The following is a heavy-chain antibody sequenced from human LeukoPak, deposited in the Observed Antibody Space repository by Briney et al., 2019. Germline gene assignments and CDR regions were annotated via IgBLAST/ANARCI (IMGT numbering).Heavy chain of an antibody. D-gene: IGHD3-22*01. Sequence: PGGSPRLSCAASGFTFDDYAMHWVRQAPGKGLEWVSGISWNSGSIGYADSVKGRFTISRDNAKNSLYLQMNSLRAEDMALYYCAKGSGYYYAAAFDIWGQGTMVTVSS. CDR2: ISWNSGSI. CDR1: GFTFDDYA. J-gene: IGHJ3*02. CDR3: AKGSGYYYAAAFDI. V-gene: IGHV3-9*03.